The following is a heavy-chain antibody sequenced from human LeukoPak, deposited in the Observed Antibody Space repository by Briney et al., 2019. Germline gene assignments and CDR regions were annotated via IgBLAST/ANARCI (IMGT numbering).Heavy chain of an antibody. Sequence: SETLSLTCTVSGGSISSGSYYWSWLRPPAGTGLEWIGRIYTSGSTNYNPSLKSRVTRSVDTSKNQCSLKLSSVTAADTAVYYCASGAWDYYYYYYGMDVWGQGTTVTVSS. D-gene: IGHD1-26*01. CDR1: GGSISSGSYY. V-gene: IGHV4-61*02. J-gene: IGHJ6*02. CDR3: ASGAWDYYYYYYGMDV. CDR2: IYTSGST.